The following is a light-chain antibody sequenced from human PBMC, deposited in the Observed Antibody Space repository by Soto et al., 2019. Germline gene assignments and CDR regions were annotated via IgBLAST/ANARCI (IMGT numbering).Light chain of an antibody. Sequence: DIVMTQSPLSLPVTPGEPASISCRSSQSLLHNNGYNYLDWYLQKPGQSPQLLIYLGSYLASGVPGRFWGSVPVTDFTLKISRVEAEGAGFSYCMQALQAPFTFGQGNKLEIK. J-gene: IGKJ2*01. CDR2: LGS. CDR1: QSLLHNNGYNY. CDR3: MQALQAPFT. V-gene: IGKV2-28*01.